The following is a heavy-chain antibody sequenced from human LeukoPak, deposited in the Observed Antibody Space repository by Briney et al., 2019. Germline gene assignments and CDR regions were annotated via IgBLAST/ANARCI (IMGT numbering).Heavy chain of an antibody. J-gene: IGHJ6*03. CDR2: ISYDGSNK. CDR3: ARDGSGLLWFGDNHYMDV. CDR1: GFTFSSYA. Sequence: PGRSLRLSCAASGFTFSSYAMHWVRQAPGKGLEWVAVISYDGSNKYYADSVKGRFTISRDNSKNTLYLQMNSLRAEDTAVYYCARDGSGLLWFGDNHYMDVWGKGTTVTVSS. D-gene: IGHD3-10*01. V-gene: IGHV3-30*01.